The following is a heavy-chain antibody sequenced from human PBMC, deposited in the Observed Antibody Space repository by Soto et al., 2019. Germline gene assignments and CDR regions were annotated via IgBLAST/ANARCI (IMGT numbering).Heavy chain of an antibody. CDR2: ISHTGST. V-gene: IGHV4-30-2*01. J-gene: IGHJ5*02. D-gene: IGHD3-16*01. CDR3: ARAVAPYLGTWFDP. Sequence: SETLSLTCAVSGGSISRGNSYSWSWIRQPPGKGLEWIGSISHTGSTSYNPSLKGRVTMSVDKSKSQFSLKLSSVTAADMAVYYCARAVAPYLGTWFDPWGQGTLVTVSS. CDR1: GGSISRGNSYS.